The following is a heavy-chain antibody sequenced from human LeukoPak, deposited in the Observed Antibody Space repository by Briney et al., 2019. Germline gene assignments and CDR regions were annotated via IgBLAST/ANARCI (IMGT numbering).Heavy chain of an antibody. V-gene: IGHV4-39*07. J-gene: IGHJ5*02. CDR2: IYYSGST. CDR3: ARDPAFDWLLNWFDP. Sequence: SETLSLTCTVSGGSISSSSYYWGWIRQPPGKGLEWIGSIYYSGSTYYNPSLKSRVTISVDTSKNQFSLKLSSVTAADTAVYYCARDPAFDWLLNWFDPWGQGTLVTVSS. D-gene: IGHD3-9*01. CDR1: GGSISSSSYY.